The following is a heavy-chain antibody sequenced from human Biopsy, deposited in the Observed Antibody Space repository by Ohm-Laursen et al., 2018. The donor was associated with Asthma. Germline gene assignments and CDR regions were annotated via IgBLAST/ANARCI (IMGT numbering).Heavy chain of an antibody. CDR3: ARAVSSSSYWYFDL. CDR2: IYYSGRT. V-gene: IGHV4-39*02. J-gene: IGHJ2*01. CDR1: GDAMSTSGSY. Sequence: SDTLSLTCIVSGDAMSTSGSYWGWIRQSPRKGLEWIGSIYYSGRTYYNPSLEIRVTISADTSKNHFSLKVTSVTAADTAVYYCARAVSSSSYWYFDLWGRGDLVTVSS. D-gene: IGHD6-6*01.